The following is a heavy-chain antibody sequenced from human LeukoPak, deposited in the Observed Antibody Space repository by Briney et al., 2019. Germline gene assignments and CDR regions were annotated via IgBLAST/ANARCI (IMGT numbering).Heavy chain of an antibody. V-gene: IGHV3-23*01. CDR1: GFTFSSYA. Sequence: PGGSLRLSCAVSGFTFSSYAMSWVRQAPGKGLEWVSAISGSGGSTYYADSVKGRFTISRDNSKNTLYLQMNSLRAEDTAVYYCAKGALSGGYDSSGYSIDYWGQGTLVTVSS. CDR2: ISGSGGST. CDR3: AKGALSGGYDSSGYSIDY. D-gene: IGHD3-22*01. J-gene: IGHJ4*02.